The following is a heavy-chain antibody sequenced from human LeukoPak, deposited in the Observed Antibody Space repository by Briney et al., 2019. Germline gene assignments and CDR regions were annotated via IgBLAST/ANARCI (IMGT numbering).Heavy chain of an antibody. V-gene: IGHV4-38-2*01. Sequence: PSETLSLTCAVSAYSISSGYYWGWIRQPPGKGLEWIGSIHHGGSTYYNPSLKSRITISIDRSKNQFSLKLNSVTDADSAVYYCATNVTYSFDNWGQGTLVTVSS. CDR3: ATNVTYSFDN. J-gene: IGHJ4*02. CDR1: AYSISSGYY. CDR2: IHHGGST. D-gene: IGHD2-21*02.